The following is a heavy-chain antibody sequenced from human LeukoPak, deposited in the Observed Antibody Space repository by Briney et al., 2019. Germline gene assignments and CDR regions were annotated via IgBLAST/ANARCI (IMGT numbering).Heavy chain of an antibody. V-gene: IGHV1-69-2*01. D-gene: IGHD3-9*01. CDR2: VDPEDGET. J-gene: IGHJ4*02. CDR3: ATDMKNYDILTGYYGSFDY. CDR1: EYTFTDYY. Sequence: GATVKISCKASEYTFTDYYMHWVQQALGKGLEWMGRVDPEDGETIYAEKFQGRVTITADTSTDTAYMELSSLRSEDTAVYYCATDMKNYDILTGYYGSFDYWGQGTLVTVSS.